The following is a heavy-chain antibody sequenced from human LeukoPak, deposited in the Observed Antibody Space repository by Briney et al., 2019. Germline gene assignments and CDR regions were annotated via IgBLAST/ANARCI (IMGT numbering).Heavy chain of an antibody. V-gene: IGHV3-23*01. CDR1: GFTFSSHG. CDR2: IDVSGGGT. D-gene: IGHD6-19*01. CDR3: AKDRGAVAALARY. Sequence: GGSLRLSCAASGFTFSSHGMSWVRQAPGKGLEWVSGLEWVSAIDVSGGGTYYADSVKGRFTISRDNSKNTLYLQMNSLRAEDTAVYYCAKDRGAVAALARYWGQGTLVTVSS. J-gene: IGHJ4*02.